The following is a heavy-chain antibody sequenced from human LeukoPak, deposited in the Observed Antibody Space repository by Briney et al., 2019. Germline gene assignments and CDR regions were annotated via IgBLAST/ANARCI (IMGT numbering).Heavy chain of an antibody. D-gene: IGHD2-2*01. CDR3: AKDLGYCSSTSCSFQH. CDR1: GFTFSSNA. J-gene: IGHJ1*01. V-gene: IGHV3-23*01. Sequence: PGGSLRLSCAASGFTFSSNAMSWVRQAPGKGLEWVSAISGSGGSTYYADSVKGRFTISRDNSKNTLYLQMNSLRAEDTAVYYCAKDLGYCSSTSCSFQHWGQGTLVTVSS. CDR2: ISGSGGST.